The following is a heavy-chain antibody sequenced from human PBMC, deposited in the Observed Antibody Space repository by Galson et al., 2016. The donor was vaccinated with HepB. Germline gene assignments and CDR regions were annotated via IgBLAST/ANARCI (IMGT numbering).Heavy chain of an antibody. D-gene: IGHD1-26*01. CDR1: GFPFSSYG. V-gene: IGHV3-33*01. CDR3: ARDSWEVNAFDI. CDR2: IWYDGSIK. Sequence: LRLSCAASGFPFSSYGMNWVRQAPGKGLRWVAIIWYDGSIKYYADSVRGRFSISRDNSKNTLYLQMNSLRAEDTAVYYCARDSWEVNAFDIWGQGTMVTVSS. J-gene: IGHJ3*02.